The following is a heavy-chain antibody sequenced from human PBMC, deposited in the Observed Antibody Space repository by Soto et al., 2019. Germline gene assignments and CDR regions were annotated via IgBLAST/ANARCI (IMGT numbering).Heavy chain of an antibody. CDR3: ARDGMMIGASDI. CDR1: GFTFSSYG. D-gene: IGHD3-22*01. V-gene: IGHV3-33*01. J-gene: IGHJ3*02. Sequence: GGSLRLSCAASGFTFSSYGMHWVRQAPGKGLEWVAVIWYDGSNKYYADSVKGRFTISRDNSKNTLYLQMNSLRAEDTAVYYCARDGMMIGASDIWGQGTMVTVSS. CDR2: IWYDGSNK.